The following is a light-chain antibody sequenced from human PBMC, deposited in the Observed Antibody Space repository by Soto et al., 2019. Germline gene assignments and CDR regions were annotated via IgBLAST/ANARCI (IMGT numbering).Light chain of an antibody. CDR1: QSVSSY. Sequence: EILLTQSPSTLSLSPGERATLSCRASQSVSSYLAWYKQKPGQAPRLLIYGASTRATGIPARFSGSGSGTEFTLTISSLQSVDFAVYSCQQYNNWPITFGQGTRLEIK. V-gene: IGKV3-15*01. CDR3: QQYNNWPIT. J-gene: IGKJ5*01. CDR2: GAS.